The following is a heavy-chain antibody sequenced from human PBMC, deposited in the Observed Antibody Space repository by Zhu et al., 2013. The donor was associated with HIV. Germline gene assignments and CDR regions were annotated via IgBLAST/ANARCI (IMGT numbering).Heavy chain of an antibody. V-gene: IGHV1-2*02. CDR1: GYPFIGYY. CDR2: INPNTGGT. J-gene: IGHJ4*02. Sequence: QVHLVQSGAEVKKPGASVKISCKASGYPFIGYYLHWVRQAPGQGLEWMGWINPNTGGTNRAQKFQGRVTMTRDTSISTAYMELSSLRSDDTAVYYCARAAVERILYPADIWGQGTLVSVSS. CDR3: ARAAVERILYPADI. D-gene: IGHD3-3*01.